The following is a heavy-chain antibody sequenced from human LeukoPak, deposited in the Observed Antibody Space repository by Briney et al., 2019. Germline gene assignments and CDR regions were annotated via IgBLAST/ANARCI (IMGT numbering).Heavy chain of an antibody. J-gene: IGHJ4*02. CDR3: VTSTGQQFIPYDY. V-gene: IGHV3-66*02. CDR1: GIDVSSNY. Sequence: GGSLRLSCAASGIDVSSNYMTWIRQAPGKGLEWVSLIYGGDAAYYAESVRGRFMISRDNLKNTLFLQMNSLRVEDTAVYYCVTSTGQQFIPYDYWGQGTHVTVSS. CDR2: IYGGDAA. D-gene: IGHD6-13*01.